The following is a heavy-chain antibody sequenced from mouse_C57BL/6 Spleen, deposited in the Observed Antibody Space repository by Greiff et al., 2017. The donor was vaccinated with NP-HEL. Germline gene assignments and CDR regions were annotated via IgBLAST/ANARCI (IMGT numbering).Heavy chain of an antibody. D-gene: IGHD2-1*01. J-gene: IGHJ1*03. V-gene: IGHV1-53*01. Sequence: QVQLQQPGTELVKPGASVKLSCKASGYTFTSYWMHWVKQRPGQGLEWIGNINPSNGGTNYNEKFKSKATLTVDKSSSSAYMQLSSLTSADSAVYYCARFGNYSWYFDVWGTGTTVTVCS. CDR3: ARFGNYSWYFDV. CDR2: INPSNGGT. CDR1: GYTFTSYW.